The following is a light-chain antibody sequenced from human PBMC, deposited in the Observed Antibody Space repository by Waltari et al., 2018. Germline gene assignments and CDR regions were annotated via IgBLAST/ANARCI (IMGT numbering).Light chain of an antibody. Sequence: DIQMIQSPSPLSASVGDRVTITRRTSQIISDFLNLYQQKPGRAPKLLIYAASSLQRGVPSRFSGRGSGTDFTLTISSLQPEDFATYYCQQSYSSLWTFGQGTKVEIK. CDR3: QQSYSSLWT. J-gene: IGKJ1*01. CDR1: QIISDF. CDR2: AAS. V-gene: IGKV1-39*01.